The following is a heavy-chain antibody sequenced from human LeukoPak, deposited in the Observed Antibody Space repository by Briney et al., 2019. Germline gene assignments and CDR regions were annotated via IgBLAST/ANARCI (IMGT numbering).Heavy chain of an antibody. Sequence: GGSLTLCCAASGFNFSSFGMPWVRKVPGKGLEWVAFSRYNGIETYFADSVKGRFTISRDNSKNTLYLQINSPRGDDSAVYFCARSYGGNFFDYWGQGTLVTVSS. CDR3: ARSYGGNFFDY. CDR2: SRYNGIET. D-gene: IGHD4-23*01. V-gene: IGHV3-30*02. CDR1: GFNFSSFG. J-gene: IGHJ4*02.